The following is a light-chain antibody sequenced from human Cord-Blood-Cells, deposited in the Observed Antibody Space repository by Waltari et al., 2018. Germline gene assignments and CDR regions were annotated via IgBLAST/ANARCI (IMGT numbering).Light chain of an antibody. Sequence: SYVLTQPPSVSVAPGKTARITCGGNNIGSKSVHWYQQKPGQAPVLVIYYDSDQPSGIPERFSGSNSGNTATLTISRVEAGDEADYYCQVWDSSSDHWVFGGGTKLTVL. CDR1: NIGSKS. V-gene: IGLV3-21*04. J-gene: IGLJ3*02. CDR2: YDS. CDR3: QVWDSSSDHWV.